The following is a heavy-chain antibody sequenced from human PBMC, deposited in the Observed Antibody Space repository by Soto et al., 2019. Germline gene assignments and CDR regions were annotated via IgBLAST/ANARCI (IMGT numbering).Heavy chain of an antibody. J-gene: IGHJ4*02. V-gene: IGHV3-7*01. CDR1: GFSFSNYW. CDR2: IKQDGSEM. Sequence: GGSLRLSCAASGFSFSNYWMSWVRQAPGKGLEWVAKIKQDGSEMYYVDSVKGRFTISRDNAKNSVYLQMNSLRAEDTAVYYCAKNAFWGQGTLVTVSS. CDR3: AKNAF.